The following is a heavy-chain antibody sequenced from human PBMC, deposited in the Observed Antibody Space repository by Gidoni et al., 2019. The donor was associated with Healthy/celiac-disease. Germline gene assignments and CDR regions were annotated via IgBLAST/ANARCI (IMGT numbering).Heavy chain of an antibody. CDR3: AKSHWGSGSYYVAFDI. D-gene: IGHD3-10*01. CDR1: GFTFSSYA. J-gene: IGHJ3*02. V-gene: IGHV3-23*01. Sequence: EVQLLESGGGLVQPGGSLRLSCAASGFTFSSYAMSWVRQAPGKGLEWVSAISGSGGSTYYADSVKGRFTISRDNSKNTLYLQMNSLRAEDTAVYYCAKSHWGSGSYYVAFDIWGQGTMVTVSS. CDR2: ISGSGGST.